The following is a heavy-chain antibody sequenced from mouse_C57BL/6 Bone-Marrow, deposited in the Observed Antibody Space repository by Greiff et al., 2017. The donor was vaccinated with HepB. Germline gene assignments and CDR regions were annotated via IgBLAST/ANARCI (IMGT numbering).Heavy chain of an antibody. Sequence: VQLKESGPGLVKPSQSLSLTCSVTGYSITSGYYWNWIRQFPGNKLEWMGYISYDGSNNYNPSLKNRISITRDTSKNQFFLKLNSLTTEDTATYYCARETGNWYFDVWGTGTTVTVSS. V-gene: IGHV3-6*01. CDR1: GYSITSGYY. CDR2: ISYDGSN. CDR3: ARETGNWYFDV. D-gene: IGHD4-1*01. J-gene: IGHJ1*03.